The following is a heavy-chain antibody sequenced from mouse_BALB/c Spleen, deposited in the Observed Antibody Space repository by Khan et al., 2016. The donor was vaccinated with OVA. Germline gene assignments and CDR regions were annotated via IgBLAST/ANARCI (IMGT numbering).Heavy chain of an antibody. Sequence: VRLQQSGPELVKPGASVKISCKASGYSFTGYFMNWLMQSHGKSLEWIGRINPHIGETLYNQKFKGKATLTVDESSRTAHMELRSLASEDSAVYYCARKNGSDFDYWGQGTTLTVSS. CDR2: INPHIGET. CDR1: GYSFTGYF. J-gene: IGHJ2*01. D-gene: IGHD1-1*01. CDR3: ARKNGSDFDY. V-gene: IGHV1-20*02.